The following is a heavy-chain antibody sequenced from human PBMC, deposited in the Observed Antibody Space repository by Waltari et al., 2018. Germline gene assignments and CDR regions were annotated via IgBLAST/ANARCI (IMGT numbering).Heavy chain of an antibody. CDR2: IYHSGST. V-gene: IGHV4-38-2*01. Sequence: QVQLQESGPGLVKPSETLSLTCAVSGYSISSGYYWGWIRQPPGEGLEWIGSIYHSGSTYYNPSLKSRVTISVDTSKNQFSLKLSSVTAADTAVYYCARQGAMVQGRPFDYWGQGTLVTVSS. J-gene: IGHJ4*02. CDR1: GYSISSGYY. CDR3: ARQGAMVQGRPFDY. D-gene: IGHD3-10*01.